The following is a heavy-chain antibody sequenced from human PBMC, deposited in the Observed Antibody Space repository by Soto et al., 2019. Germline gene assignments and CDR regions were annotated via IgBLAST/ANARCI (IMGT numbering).Heavy chain of an antibody. Sequence: SETLSLTCTVSGGSISSYYWSWIRQPPGKGLEWIGYIYYSGSTNYNPSLKSRVTISVDTSKNQFSLKLSSVTAADTAVYYCASTTPIRPYYYYYMDVWGKGTTVTVSS. CDR2: IYYSGST. CDR1: GGSISSYY. J-gene: IGHJ6*03. V-gene: IGHV4-59*01. CDR3: ASTTPIRPYYYYYMDV. D-gene: IGHD1-1*01.